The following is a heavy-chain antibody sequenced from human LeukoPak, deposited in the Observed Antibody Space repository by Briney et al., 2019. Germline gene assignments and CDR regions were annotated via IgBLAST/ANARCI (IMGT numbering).Heavy chain of an antibody. Sequence: GGSLRLSCAASGFTVSSNYMNWVRQAPGKGLEWVSVIYSGGSTYYADSVKGRFTISRDNAKNTLYLQMNSLRAEDTAVYYCARDKGLRALFCDYWGQGTLVTVSS. CDR3: ARDKGLRALFCDY. CDR2: IYSGGST. J-gene: IGHJ4*02. D-gene: IGHD2-21*02. CDR1: GFTVSSNY. V-gene: IGHV3-53*01.